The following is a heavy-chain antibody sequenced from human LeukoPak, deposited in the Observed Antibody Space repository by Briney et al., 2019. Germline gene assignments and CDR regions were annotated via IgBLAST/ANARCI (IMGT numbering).Heavy chain of an antibody. Sequence: GGALRLSCAASGNYWMHWVRQAPGKGLVWVSHINSDGSWTGYADSVKGRFTISKDNAKNTVYLQMNNLRAEDTAVYYCVSFYETNWGRGTLVTVSS. J-gene: IGHJ4*02. CDR2: INSDGSWT. V-gene: IGHV3-74*01. D-gene: IGHD2-2*01. CDR3: VSFYETN. CDR1: GNYW.